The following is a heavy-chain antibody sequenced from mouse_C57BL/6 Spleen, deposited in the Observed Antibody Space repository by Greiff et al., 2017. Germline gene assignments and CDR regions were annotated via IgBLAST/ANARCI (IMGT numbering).Heavy chain of an antibody. J-gene: IGHJ1*03. Sequence: VQLKESGGGLVKPGGSLKLSCAASGFTFSDYGMHWVRQAPEKGLEWVAYISSGSSTIYYADTVKGRFTISRDNAKNTLFLQMTSLRSEDTAMYYCARKVSGDWYFDVWGTGTTVTVSS. CDR3: ARKVSGDWYFDV. CDR2: ISSGSSTI. V-gene: IGHV5-17*01. D-gene: IGHD2-14*01. CDR1: GFTFSDYG.